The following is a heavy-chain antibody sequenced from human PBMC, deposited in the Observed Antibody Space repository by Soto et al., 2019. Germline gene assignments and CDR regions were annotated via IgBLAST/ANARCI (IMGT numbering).Heavy chain of an antibody. CDR1: GFTFSSYA. CDR3: ASDYGSGSYFNDAFDI. D-gene: IGHD3-10*01. CDR2: ISGSGGST. Sequence: GGSLRLSCAASGFTFSSYAMSWVRQAPGKGLEWVSAISGSGGSTYYADSVKGRFTISRDNSKNTLYLQMNSLRAEDTAVYYCASDYGSGSYFNDAFDIWGQGTMVTVSS. V-gene: IGHV3-23*01. J-gene: IGHJ3*02.